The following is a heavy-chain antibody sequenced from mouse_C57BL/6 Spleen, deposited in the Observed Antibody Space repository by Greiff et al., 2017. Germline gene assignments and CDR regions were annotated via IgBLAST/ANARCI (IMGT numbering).Heavy chain of an antibody. CDR2: ISSGSSTI. V-gene: IGHV5-17*01. CDR3: ANLYYSNEKNFDD. CDR1: GFTFSDYG. D-gene: IGHD2-5*01. Sequence: EVQGVESGGGLVKPGGSLKLSCAASGFTFSDYGMHWVRQAPEKGLEWVAYISSGSSTIYYADTVKGRFTISRDNAKNTLFLQMTSLRSEDTAMYYCANLYYSNEKNFDDWGQGTTLTVSS. J-gene: IGHJ2*01.